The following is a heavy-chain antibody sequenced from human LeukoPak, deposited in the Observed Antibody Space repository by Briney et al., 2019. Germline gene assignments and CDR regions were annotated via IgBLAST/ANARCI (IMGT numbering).Heavy chain of an antibody. V-gene: IGHV3-74*01. CDR3: VREAADKYYNVWGSNRFDY. Sequence: GGSLRLSCAASGFTFSAYRMHWVRQAPGKGLVWVARINRDGNSIAYADSVKGRFTSTRESAKKTLYLQTNGQRAEGTAGYYCVREAADKYYNVWGSNRFDYWGQGTLVTVSS. CDR2: INRDGNSI. CDR1: GFTFSAYR. D-gene: IGHD3-16*02. J-gene: IGHJ4*02.